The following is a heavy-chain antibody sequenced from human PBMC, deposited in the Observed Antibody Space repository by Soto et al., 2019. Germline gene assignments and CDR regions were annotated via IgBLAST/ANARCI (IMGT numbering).Heavy chain of an antibody. Sequence: TLSLTCAVYGGSFSGYYWSWIRQPPGKGLEWIGEINHSGSTNYNPSLKSRVTISVDTSKNQFSLKLSSVTAADTAVYYCARGRRSGSYYNGRYWFDPWGQGTLVTVSS. CDR1: GGSFSGYY. CDR3: ARGRRSGSYYNGRYWFDP. J-gene: IGHJ5*02. V-gene: IGHV4-34*01. CDR2: INHSGST. D-gene: IGHD3-10*01.